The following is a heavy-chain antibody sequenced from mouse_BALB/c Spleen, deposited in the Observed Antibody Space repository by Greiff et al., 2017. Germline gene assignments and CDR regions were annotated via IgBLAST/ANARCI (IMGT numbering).Heavy chain of an antibody. D-gene: IGHD2-3*01. CDR1: GFSFTSYG. CDR2: IWAGGST. J-gene: IGHJ4*01. V-gene: IGHV2-9*02. Sequence: QVQLQQSGPGLVAPSQSLSITCTVSGFSFTSYGVHWVRQPPGKGLEWLGVIWAGGSTNYNSALMSRLSISKDNSKSQVFLKMNSLQTDDTAMYYCARDDRYGYYASYAMDYWGQGTSVTVSS. CDR3: ARDDRYGYYASYAMDY.